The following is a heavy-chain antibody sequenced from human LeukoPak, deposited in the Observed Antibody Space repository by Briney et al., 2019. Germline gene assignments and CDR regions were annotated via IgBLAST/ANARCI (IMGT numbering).Heavy chain of an antibody. CDR1: GGSLSGYY. V-gene: IGHV4-34*01. J-gene: IGHJ4*02. Sequence: SETLSLTCAVYGGSLSGYYWSWIRQPPGKGLEWIGEINHSGSTNYNPSLKSRVTISVDTSKNQFSLKLSSVTAADTAVYYCARASRAFGRRFDYWGQGTLVTVSS. CDR3: ARASRAFGRRFDY. CDR2: INHSGST. D-gene: IGHD3-10*01.